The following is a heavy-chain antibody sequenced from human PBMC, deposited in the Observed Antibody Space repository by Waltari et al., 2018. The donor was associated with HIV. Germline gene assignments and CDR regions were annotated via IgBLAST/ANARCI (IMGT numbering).Heavy chain of an antibody. J-gene: IGHJ4*02. Sequence: QVQLVQSGAEVKKPGASVKVSCKASGYTFTSYYMHWVRQAPGQGLEWMGIINPSGGSTSYAQKFQGRVTMTRDTSTSTVYMELSSLRSEDTAVYYCARDDVVAATPGYFDYWGQGTLVTVSS. CDR1: GYTFTSYY. D-gene: IGHD2-15*01. CDR2: INPSGGST. CDR3: ARDDVVAATPGYFDY. V-gene: IGHV1-46*01.